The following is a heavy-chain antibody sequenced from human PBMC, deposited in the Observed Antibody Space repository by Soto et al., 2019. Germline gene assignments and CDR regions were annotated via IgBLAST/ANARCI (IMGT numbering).Heavy chain of an antibody. CDR1: GGTFSSYA. V-gene: IGHV1-69*12. Sequence: QVQLVQSGAEVKKPGSSVKVSCKASGGTFSSYAISWVRQAPGQGLEWMGVIIPIFGSTNYAQKFQGSVTLTAAESTSTAYMELSRLRSEDKAVYYCAIYGSSNTYFAYWGQGPLVTVSS. J-gene: IGHJ4*02. D-gene: IGHD6-6*01. CDR3: AIYGSSNTYFAY. CDR2: IIPIFGST.